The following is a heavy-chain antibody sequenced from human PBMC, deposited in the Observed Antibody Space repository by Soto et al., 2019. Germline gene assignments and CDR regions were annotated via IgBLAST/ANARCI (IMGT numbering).Heavy chain of an antibody. J-gene: IGHJ6*02. CDR3: ARDKGRGQLGGNYYYALDV. CDR1: GDTFDTFA. Sequence: QVQLVQSGAEVLKPGSSVKLSCKTSGDTFDTFAISWVRQAPGQGLEWMGGIIPIFRTPDYTQKFQGRVTSTADVSTSTADRELSSLRSEDTAVYYCARDKGRGQLGGNYYYALDVWGQGTTVTVSS. D-gene: IGHD1-1*01. CDR2: IIPIFRTP. V-gene: IGHV1-69*12.